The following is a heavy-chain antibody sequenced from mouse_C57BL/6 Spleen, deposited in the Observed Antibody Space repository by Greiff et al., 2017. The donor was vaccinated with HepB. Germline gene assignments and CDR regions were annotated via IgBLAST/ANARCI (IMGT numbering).Heavy chain of an antibody. V-gene: IGHV1-9*01. J-gene: IGHJ2*01. D-gene: IGHD1-2*01. CDR3: SSSLLRCVY. CDR1: GYTFTGYW. Sequence: QVQLKQSGAELMKPGASVKLSCKATGYTFTGYWIEWVKQRPGHGLEWIGEILPGSGSTNYNEKFKGKATFTADTSSNTAYMQLSILTTDAAAIYYCSSSLLRCVYWGQGTTLTVSS. CDR2: ILPGSGST.